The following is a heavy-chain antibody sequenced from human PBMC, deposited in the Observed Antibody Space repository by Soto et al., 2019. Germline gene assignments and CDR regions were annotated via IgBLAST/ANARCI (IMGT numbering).Heavy chain of an antibody. J-gene: IGHJ4*02. CDR3: AREGHDYGDYVYYFDY. Sequence: GGSLRLSCAASGFTFSSYGMHWFRQAPGKGLEWVAVIWYDGSNKYYADSVKGRFTISRDNSKNTLYLQMNSLRAEDTAVYYCAREGHDYGDYVYYFDYWGQGTLVTVSS. D-gene: IGHD4-17*01. V-gene: IGHV3-33*01. CDR1: GFTFSSYG. CDR2: IWYDGSNK.